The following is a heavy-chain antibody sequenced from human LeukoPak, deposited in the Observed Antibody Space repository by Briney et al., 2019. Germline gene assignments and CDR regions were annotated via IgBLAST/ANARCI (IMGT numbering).Heavy chain of an antibody. V-gene: IGHV1-69*13. J-gene: IGHJ4*02. CDR2: IIPIFGTA. Sequence: ASVKVSCKASGGTFSSYAISWVRQAPGQGLEWMVRIIPIFGTANYTQKFHGRVTITADESTSTAYMELSSLGSEDTAVYYCAREGGVVITMDWGQGTLVTVSS. D-gene: IGHD3-22*01. CDR1: GGTFSSYA. CDR3: AREGGVVITMD.